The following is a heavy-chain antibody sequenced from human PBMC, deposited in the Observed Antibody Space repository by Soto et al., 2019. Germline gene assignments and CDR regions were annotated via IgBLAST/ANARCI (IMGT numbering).Heavy chain of an antibody. J-gene: IGHJ4*02. CDR1: GGAFKGYY. Sequence: PSETLSLTCAVSGGAFKGYYWTWIRQSPWKGLEWIGEINHSGRTDSNPSLKCRVTMSIDTSKKVLSLNLTSVTAADTAVYFCATGGAALIRGAIGASGYWGQGTVGTASS. V-gene: IGHV4-34*01. CDR3: ATGGAALIRGAIGASGY. CDR2: INHSGRT. D-gene: IGHD3-10*01.